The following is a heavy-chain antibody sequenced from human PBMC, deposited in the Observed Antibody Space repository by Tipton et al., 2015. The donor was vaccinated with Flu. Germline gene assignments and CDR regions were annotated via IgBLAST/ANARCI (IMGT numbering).Heavy chain of an antibody. J-gene: IGHJ1*01. CDR2: IKQDGSGK. Sequence: SLRLSCAASGFTFSGYWMSWVRQAPGKGLEWVANIKQDGSGKYYVDSVKGRFTISRDNAKNSLYLQMNSLRAEDTAVYYCASNSESFYFQHWGQGTLVAVSS. CDR1: GFTFSGYW. CDR3: ASNSESFYFQH. D-gene: IGHD1-26*01. V-gene: IGHV3-7*01.